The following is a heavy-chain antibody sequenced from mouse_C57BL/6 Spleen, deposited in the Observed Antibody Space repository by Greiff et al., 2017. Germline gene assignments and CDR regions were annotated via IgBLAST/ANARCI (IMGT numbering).Heavy chain of an antibody. CDR2: INPSNGGT. D-gene: IGHD3-1*01. CDR3: ARGGLGGRGGFAY. CDR1: GYTFTSYW. J-gene: IGHJ3*01. V-gene: IGHV1-53*01. Sequence: QVQLQQPGTELVKPGASVKLSCKASGYTFTSYWMHWVKQRPGQGLEWIGNINPSNGGTNYNEKFKSKATLTVDKSSSTAYMQRSSLTSEDSAVYYGARGGLGGRGGFAYWGQGTLVTVSA.